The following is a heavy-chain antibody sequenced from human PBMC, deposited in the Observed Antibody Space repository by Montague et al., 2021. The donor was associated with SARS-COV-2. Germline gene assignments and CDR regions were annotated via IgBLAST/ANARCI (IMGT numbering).Heavy chain of an antibody. D-gene: IGHD4-17*01. CDR2: TFYRSQWHT. CDR1: GDSDCSETAA. V-gene: IGHV6-1*01. J-gene: IGHJ1*01. Sequence: CAISGDSDCSETAAWHWNRQSPSRGLEWLGRTFYRSQWHTDSAASVRSRISFSGDISKNQFSLHLNSVTPEDTAIYYCARDGDYGGTWYSFLQNWGQGTLVIVSS. CDR3: ARDGDYGGTWYSFLQN.